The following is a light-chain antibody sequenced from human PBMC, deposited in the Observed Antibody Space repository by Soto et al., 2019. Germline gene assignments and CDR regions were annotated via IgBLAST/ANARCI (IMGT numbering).Light chain of an antibody. CDR1: QSVRTY. Sequence: EIVMTQSPATLSVSPGERATLSCGASQSVRTYLAWYQQKPGQAPRLLIHGASTRAPGIPARFSGSGSGTDFTLTISSLQSEDFAVYYCEHYDDWPQTFGEGT. CDR2: GAS. CDR3: EHYDDWPQT. J-gene: IGKJ1*01. V-gene: IGKV3-15*01.